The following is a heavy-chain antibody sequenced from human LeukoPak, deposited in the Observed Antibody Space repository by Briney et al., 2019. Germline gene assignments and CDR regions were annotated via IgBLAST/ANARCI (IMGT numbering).Heavy chain of an antibody. V-gene: IGHV4-39*01. Sequence: SETLSLTCTVSGGSISSSSYYWGWIRQPPGKGLEWIGSIYYSGSTYYNPSLKSRVTISVDTSKNQFSLKLSSVTAAGTAVYYCARHSRHCSGGSCYSYDYWGQGTLATVSS. D-gene: IGHD2-15*01. CDR2: IYYSGST. CDR3: ARHSRHCSGGSCYSYDY. J-gene: IGHJ4*02. CDR1: GGSISSSSYY.